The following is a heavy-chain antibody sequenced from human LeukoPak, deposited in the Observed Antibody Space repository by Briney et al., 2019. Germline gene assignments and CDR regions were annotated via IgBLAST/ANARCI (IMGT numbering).Heavy chain of an antibody. Sequence: GGSLRLSCAASGFTFSSYWMSWVRQAPGKGLEWVANIKQDGSEKYYVDSVKGRFTISRDNAKNSLYLQMNSLRAEDTAVYYCARVRSPRSSTGYYYYYYMDVWGKGTTATVSS. D-gene: IGHD1-26*01. CDR3: ARVRSPRSSTGYYYYYYMDV. CDR2: IKQDGSEK. J-gene: IGHJ6*03. CDR1: GFTFSSYW. V-gene: IGHV3-7*01.